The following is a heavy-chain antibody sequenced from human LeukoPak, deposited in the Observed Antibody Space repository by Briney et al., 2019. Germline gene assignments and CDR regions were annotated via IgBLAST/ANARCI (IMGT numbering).Heavy chain of an antibody. D-gene: IGHD6-13*01. CDR1: GGTFSSYA. J-gene: IGHJ4*02. CDR3: ARDSYSLISSIAAAGTVDY. CDR2: IIPIFGTA. Sequence: SVKVSCKASGGTFSSYAISWVRQAPGQGLEWMGGIIPIFGTANYAQKFQGRVTITADKSTSTAYMELSRLRSDDTAVYYCARDSYSLISSIAAAGTVDYWGQGTLVTVSS. V-gene: IGHV1-69*06.